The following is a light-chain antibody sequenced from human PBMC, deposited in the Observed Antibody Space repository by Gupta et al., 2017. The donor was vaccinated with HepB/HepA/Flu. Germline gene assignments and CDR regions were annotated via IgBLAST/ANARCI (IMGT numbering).Light chain of an antibody. CDR3: CSYTGEYI. J-gene: IGLJ1*01. CDR2: DVT. Sequence: QSALTQPRSVSGSPGQSVTISCTGTIDNLGGYNYVPWYQQHPGKAPKLIIYDVTKRPSGVPDRFSASKSGSAASLTISGLQADDEADYYCCSYTGEYIFGTGTRVTVL. CDR1: IDNLGGYNY. V-gene: IGLV2-11*01.